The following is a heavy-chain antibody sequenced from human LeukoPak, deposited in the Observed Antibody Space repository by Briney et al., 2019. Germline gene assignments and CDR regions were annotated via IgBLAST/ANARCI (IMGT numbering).Heavy chain of an antibody. CDR2: IYSGGST. Sequence: GGSLRLSCAASGFTVSSNYMSWVRQAPGKGLEWVSVIYSGGSTYYADSVKGRFTISRDNSKNTLYLQMNSLRAEDTAVYYCARSVGKPVPYYFDYWGQGTLVTVSS. D-gene: IGHD6-6*01. J-gene: IGHJ4*02. CDR1: GFTVSSNY. CDR3: ARSVGKPVPYYFDY. V-gene: IGHV3-66*01.